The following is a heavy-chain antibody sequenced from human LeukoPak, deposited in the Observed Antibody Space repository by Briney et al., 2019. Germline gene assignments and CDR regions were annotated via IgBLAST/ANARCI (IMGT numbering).Heavy chain of an antibody. CDR3: AKDGGYYNFDY. V-gene: IGHV3-23*01. J-gene: IGHJ4*02. Sequence: GGSLRLSCVASGFTFSSYGMSWVRQAPGKGLEWVSGISGSGDNTYYADSVRGRFTISRDNSKNTLYLQMNSLRVEDTAVYYCAKDGGYYNFDYWGQGTLVTVSS. CDR2: ISGSGDNT. D-gene: IGHD3-22*01. CDR1: GFTFSSYG.